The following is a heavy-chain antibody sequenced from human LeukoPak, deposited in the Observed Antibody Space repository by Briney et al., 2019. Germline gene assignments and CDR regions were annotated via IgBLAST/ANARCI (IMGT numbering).Heavy chain of an antibody. CDR1: GGFFSGYY. D-gene: IGHD3-22*01. CDR2: INHSGST. Sequence: PSHTLSLTSAVYGGFFSGYYWSWIRQPPGKGLEWIGEINHSGSTNYNPSLKSRVTISVDTSKNQFSLKLSSVTAADTAVYYCARGSPYHYDSSGSDHYYFDYWGQGTLVTVSS. V-gene: IGHV4-34*01. J-gene: IGHJ4*02. CDR3: ARGSPYHYDSSGSDHYYFDY.